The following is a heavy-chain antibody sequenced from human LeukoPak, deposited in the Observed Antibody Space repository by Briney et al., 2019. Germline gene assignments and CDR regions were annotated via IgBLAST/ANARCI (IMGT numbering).Heavy chain of an antibody. Sequence: GSLRLSCAASGFTFSRYAMSWVRQAPGKGLEWVSGISGSGGSTYYAGSVKGRFTISRDNSKNTLYLQMNSLRAEDTAVYYCAKSHGSWYYVDYWGQGTLVTVSS. D-gene: IGHD3-10*01. CDR1: GFTFSRYA. V-gene: IGHV3-23*01. J-gene: IGHJ4*02. CDR2: ISGSGGST. CDR3: AKSHGSWYYVDY.